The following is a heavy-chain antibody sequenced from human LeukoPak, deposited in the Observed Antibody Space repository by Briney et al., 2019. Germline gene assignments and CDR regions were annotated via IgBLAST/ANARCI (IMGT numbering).Heavy chain of an antibody. V-gene: IGHV3-30*18. J-gene: IGHJ4*02. D-gene: IGHD5-24*01. CDR1: GFTFSSYG. CDR3: AKTRRWLATYFDY. CDR2: ISYDGSNK. Sequence: GGSLRLSCAASGFTFSSYGMHWVRQAPGKGLEWVAVISYDGSNKYYADSVKSRFTISRDNSKNTLYLQMNSLRAEDTAVYYCAKTRRWLATYFDYWGQGTLVTVSS.